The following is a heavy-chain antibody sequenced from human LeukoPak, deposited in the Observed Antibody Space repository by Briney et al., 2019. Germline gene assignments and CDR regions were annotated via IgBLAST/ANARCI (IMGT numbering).Heavy chain of an antibody. CDR1: GLTLSDHY. J-gene: IGHJ4*02. CDR2: IRNKANSYTT. Sequence: HPGGSLRLSCSALGLTLSDHYMDWVRQAPGKGLEWVGRIRNKANSYTTEYAASVKGRFTISRDDSKNSLYLQMNSLRAEDTAVYYCARDMSTYYTVDSWGQGNLVTVSS. V-gene: IGHV3-72*01. CDR3: ARDMSTYYTVDS. D-gene: IGHD3-3*01.